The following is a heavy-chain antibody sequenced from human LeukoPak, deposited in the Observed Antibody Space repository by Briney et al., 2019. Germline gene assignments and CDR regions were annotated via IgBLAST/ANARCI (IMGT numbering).Heavy chain of an antibody. J-gene: IGHJ5*02. Sequence: ASVKVSCKASGYTFTGYYMHWVRQAPGQGLEWMGWINPNSGGTNYAQKFQGRVTMTRDTSISTAYMELSRLRSDDTAVYYCARERPGIHCSGGSCYSGWFDPWGQVTLVTVSS. V-gene: IGHV1-2*02. CDR3: ARERPGIHCSGGSCYSGWFDP. D-gene: IGHD2-15*01. CDR1: GYTFTGYY. CDR2: INPNSGGT.